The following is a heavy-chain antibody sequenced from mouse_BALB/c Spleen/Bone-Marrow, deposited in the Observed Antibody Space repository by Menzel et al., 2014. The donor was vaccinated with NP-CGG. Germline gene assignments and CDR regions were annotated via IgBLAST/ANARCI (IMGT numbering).Heavy chain of an antibody. CDR2: INPDSSTI. CDR1: GFDFSRYW. Sequence: EVKLQESGGGLVQPGGSLKLSCAASGFDFSRYWMSWVRQAPGKGLEWIGEINPDSSTINYTPSLKDKFIISRDNAKNTLYLQMSKVRSGDTALYYCARPSRAMDYWGQGTSVTVSS. CDR3: ARPSRAMDY. V-gene: IGHV4-1*02. J-gene: IGHJ4*01.